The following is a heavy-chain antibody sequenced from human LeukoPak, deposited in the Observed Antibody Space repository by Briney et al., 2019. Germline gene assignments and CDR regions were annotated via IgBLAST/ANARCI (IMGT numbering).Heavy chain of an antibody. CDR3: ARAVDTAMVF. J-gene: IGHJ4*02. CDR2: ISSSSSYI. D-gene: IGHD5-18*01. Sequence: GGSLRVSCAASGFTFSSYSMNWVRQAPGKGLEWVSSISSSSSYIYYADSVKGRFTISRDNAKNSLYLQMNSLRAEDTAVYYCARAVDTAMVFRGQGTLVTVSS. CDR1: GFTFSSYS. V-gene: IGHV3-21*01.